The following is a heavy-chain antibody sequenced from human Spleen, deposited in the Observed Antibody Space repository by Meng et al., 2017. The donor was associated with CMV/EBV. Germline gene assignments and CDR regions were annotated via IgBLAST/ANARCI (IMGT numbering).Heavy chain of an antibody. V-gene: IGHV7-4-1*02. CDR1: GYTVTNYG. CDR2: INTNTGNP. D-gene: IGHD1-26*01. Sequence: SCKASGYTVTNYGMNWVRQAPGQGLEWMGLINTNTGNPTYAQGFTGRFVFSLDTSVNTAYLQISSLKAEDTAVYFCARNSGGSIDYWGQGTLVTVSS. J-gene: IGHJ4*02. CDR3: ARNSGGSIDY.